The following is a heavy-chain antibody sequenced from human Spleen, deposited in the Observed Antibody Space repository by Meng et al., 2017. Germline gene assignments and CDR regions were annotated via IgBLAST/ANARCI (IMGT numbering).Heavy chain of an antibody. J-gene: IGHJ2*01. CDR1: EFPFITYV. D-gene: IGHD3-16*01. Sequence: QVQLVESGGGVVQPGRSLRLSCAASEFPFITYVMNWVRQAPGKGLEWVAVVLSDGNNQYYADSVKGRFTVSRDNSKNTLFLQMNSLRAEDTAVYYCARGDRYFDLWGRGTLVTVSS. V-gene: IGHV3-30-3*01. CDR3: ARGDRYFDL. CDR2: VLSDGNNQ.